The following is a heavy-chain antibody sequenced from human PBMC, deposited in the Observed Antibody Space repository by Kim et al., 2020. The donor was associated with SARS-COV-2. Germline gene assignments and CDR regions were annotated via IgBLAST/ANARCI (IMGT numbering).Heavy chain of an antibody. CDR2: ISYDGSNK. J-gene: IGHJ6*01. V-gene: IGHV3-30*18. Sequence: GGSLRLSCAASGFTFSSYGMHWVRQAPGKGLEWVAVISYDGSNKYYADSVKGRFTISRDNSKNTLYLQMNSLRAEDTAVYYCAKERYIRGWSDRTSYYY. CDR1: GFTFSSYG. CDR3: AKERYIRGWSDRTSYYY. D-gene: IGHD6-19*01.